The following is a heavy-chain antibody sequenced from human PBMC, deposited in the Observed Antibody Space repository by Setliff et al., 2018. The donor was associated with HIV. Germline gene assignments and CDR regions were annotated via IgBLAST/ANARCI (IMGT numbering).Heavy chain of an antibody. V-gene: IGHV4-34*01. CDR3: ARAMGGSRTDFDY. J-gene: IGHJ4*02. Sequence: PSETLSLTCAVYGGSFSGYYWSWIRQPPGKGLEWIGEINHSGSTNYNPSLKSRVTISVDTSKNQFSLKLSSVTAADTAVYYCARAMGGSRTDFDYWGQGTLVTVS. CDR2: INHSGST. D-gene: IGHD1-26*01. CDR1: GGSFSGYY.